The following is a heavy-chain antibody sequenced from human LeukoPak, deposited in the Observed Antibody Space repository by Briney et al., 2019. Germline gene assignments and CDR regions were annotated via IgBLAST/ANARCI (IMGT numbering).Heavy chain of an antibody. J-gene: IGHJ4*02. CDR3: ARGPVVVVAAQYFDY. V-gene: IGHV3-30-3*01. CDR2: ISYDGSNK. D-gene: IGHD2-15*01. CDR1: GFTFSSYA. Sequence: PGGSLRLPCAASGFTFSSYAMHGARKAPGKGLEGVAVISYDGSNKYYADSVKGRFTISRDNSKNTLYLQMNSLRAEDTAVYYCARGPVVVVAAQYFDYWGQGTLVTVSS.